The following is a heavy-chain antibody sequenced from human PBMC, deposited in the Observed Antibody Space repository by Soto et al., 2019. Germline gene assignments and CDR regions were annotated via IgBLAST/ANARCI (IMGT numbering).Heavy chain of an antibody. CDR3: ARGRGVTTTPYYCDFHMDV. Sequence: QVQLQESGPGLVKPSQTLSLTCTVSGGSISSGGYYWSWIRQHPGKGLEWIGYIYYSGSTYYNPSLKSRVTISVDTSKNQCSLKLSSVTAADTAVYCCARGRGVTTTPYYCDFHMDVWGKGTTVTVSS. V-gene: IGHV4-31*03. CDR1: GGSISSGGYY. CDR2: IYYSGST. D-gene: IGHD4-17*01. J-gene: IGHJ6*03.